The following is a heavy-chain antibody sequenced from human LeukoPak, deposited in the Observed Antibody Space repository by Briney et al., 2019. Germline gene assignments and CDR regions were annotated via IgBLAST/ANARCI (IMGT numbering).Heavy chain of an antibody. CDR3: ARGGTGTTFAWFDP. Sequence: SETLSLTCTVSGGSISNYYWSWIRQPPGKGLEWIGYIYYSGTTNYNPSLKSRVTISVDTSKNQFSLKLSSVTAADTAVYYCARGGTGTTFAWFDPWGQGTLVTVSS. CDR1: GGSISNYY. J-gene: IGHJ5*02. V-gene: IGHV4-59*12. D-gene: IGHD1-7*01. CDR2: IYYSGTT.